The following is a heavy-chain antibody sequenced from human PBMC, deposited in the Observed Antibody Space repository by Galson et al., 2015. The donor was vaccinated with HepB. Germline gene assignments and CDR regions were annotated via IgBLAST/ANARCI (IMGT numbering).Heavy chain of an antibody. V-gene: IGHV3-74*01. J-gene: IGHJ4*02. CDR2: INSDGSST. CDR3: ARGLNGVPAAISSGGGYFDY. D-gene: IGHD2-2*01. CDR1: GFTFSSYW. Sequence: SLRLSCAASGFTFSSYWMRWVRHAPGKGLVWVSRINSDGSSTSYAGSVKGRFTISRDNAKNTLYLQMNSLRAEDTAVYYCARGLNGVPAAISSGGGYFDYWGQGTLVTVSS.